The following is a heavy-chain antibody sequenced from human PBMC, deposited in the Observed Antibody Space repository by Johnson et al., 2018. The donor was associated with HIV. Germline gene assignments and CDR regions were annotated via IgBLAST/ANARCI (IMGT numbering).Heavy chain of an antibody. Sequence: VQLVESGGGVVQPGRSLRLSCAASGFTVSSHYMSWVRQAPGTGLEWVSVIYSGGSTYYADSVKGRFTISRDNSKNTLHLQMNSLRPEDTAVYYCARERVAVTGPTRAFDIWGQGTMVIVSS. V-gene: IGHV3-66*02. D-gene: IGHD6-19*01. CDR2: IYSGGST. J-gene: IGHJ3*02. CDR3: ARERVAVTGPTRAFDI. CDR1: GFTVSSHY.